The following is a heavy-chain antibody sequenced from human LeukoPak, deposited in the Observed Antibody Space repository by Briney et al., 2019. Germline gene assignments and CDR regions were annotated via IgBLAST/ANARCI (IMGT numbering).Heavy chain of an antibody. CDR3: ARLPDGSITMIVEGAFDY. CDR1: GGSISSGGYY. Sequence: PSETLSLTCTVSGGSISSGGYYWSWIRQHPGKGLEWIGYIYYSGSTYYNPSLKSRVTMSVDTSKNQFSLKLSSVTAADTAVYYCARLPDGSITMIVEGAFDYWGQGTLVTVSS. CDR2: IYYSGST. D-gene: IGHD3-22*01. J-gene: IGHJ4*02. V-gene: IGHV4-31*03.